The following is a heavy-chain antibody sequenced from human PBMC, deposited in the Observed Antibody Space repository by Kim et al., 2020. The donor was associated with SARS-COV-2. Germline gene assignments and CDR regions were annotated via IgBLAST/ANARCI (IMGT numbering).Heavy chain of an antibody. CDR2: IYTSGST. J-gene: IGHJ5*02. V-gene: IGHV4-61*02. CDR1: GGSISSGSYY. Sequence: SETLSLTCTVSGGSISSGSYYWSWIRQPAGKGLEWIGRIYTSGSTNYNPSLKSRVTISVDTSKNQFSLKLSSVTAADTAVYYCARDKAYDFWSGYPHSYNWFDPWGQGTLVTVSS. D-gene: IGHD3-3*01. CDR3: ARDKAYDFWSGYPHSYNWFDP.